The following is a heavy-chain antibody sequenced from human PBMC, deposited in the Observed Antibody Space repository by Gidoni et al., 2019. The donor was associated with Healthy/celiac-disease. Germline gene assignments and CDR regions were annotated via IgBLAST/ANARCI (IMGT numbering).Heavy chain of an antibody. CDR2: IDPSDSYT. Sequence: EVQLVQSGAEVTKPGASLRISCKGSGYSFTSYWISWVRQMPGKGLEWMGRIDPSDSYTNYSPAFQGHVTISADKSISTAYLQWSSLKASDTAMYYCARHKGTIFGVVTLFDLWGRGTLVTVSS. V-gene: IGHV5-10-1*01. CDR1: GYSFTSYW. CDR3: ARHKGTIFGVVTLFDL. J-gene: IGHJ2*01. D-gene: IGHD3-3*01.